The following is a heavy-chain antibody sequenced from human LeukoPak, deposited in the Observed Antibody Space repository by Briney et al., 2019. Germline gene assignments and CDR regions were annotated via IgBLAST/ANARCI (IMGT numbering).Heavy chain of an antibody. CDR3: ARTKSENAYGQHHGLDN. V-gene: IGHV3-11*01. Sequence: GGSLRLSCAASGITFSDHCMNWIRQAPGKGLEWDSYISSSGRTIDYADSVKGRFTISRDNAKKSLYLQMNSLRTEDRAVYYCARTKSENAYGQHHGLDNWGQGILVTVSS. D-gene: IGHD3-10*01. CDR1: GITFSDHC. CDR2: ISSSGRTI. J-gene: IGHJ4*02.